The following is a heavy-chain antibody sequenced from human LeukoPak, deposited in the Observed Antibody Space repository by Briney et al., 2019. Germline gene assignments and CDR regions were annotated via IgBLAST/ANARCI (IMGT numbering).Heavy chain of an antibody. J-gene: IGHJ4*02. Sequence: PGGSLRLSCAASGITFSSYAISWVRQAPGKGLEWVSAISASGGSTYYADSVKGRFTISRDNSKNTVYLQMNSLRAEDTAIYYRAPNWNLDYWGQGSLVTVSS. V-gene: IGHV3-23*01. CDR1: GITFSSYA. CDR3: APNWNLDY. CDR2: ISASGGST. D-gene: IGHD1-1*01.